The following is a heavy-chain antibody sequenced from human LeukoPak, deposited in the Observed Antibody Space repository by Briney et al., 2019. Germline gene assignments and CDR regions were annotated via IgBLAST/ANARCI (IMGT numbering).Heavy chain of an antibody. J-gene: IGHJ4*02. CDR1: GFTFRSFS. Sequence: GGSLRLSCAASGFTFRSFSMNWVRQAPGKGLEWVSAIDSSTTRIYYANSVRGRFTISRDNAKNSLDLQMNSRRAADTAVYYCVRGGTYCDSTCKGADYWGQGTLVAVSA. CDR2: IDSSTTRI. D-gene: IGHD2/OR15-2a*01. V-gene: IGHV3-21*01. CDR3: VRGGTYCDSTCKGADY.